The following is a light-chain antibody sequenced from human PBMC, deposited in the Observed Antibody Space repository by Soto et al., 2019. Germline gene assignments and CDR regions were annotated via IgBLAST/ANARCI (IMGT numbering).Light chain of an antibody. CDR1: QSVRSY. Sequence: EIVLTQSPATLSLSPGERATLSCRASQSVRSYLAWYQQKPGQAPRLLIYDASNRATGIPARFSGSGSGTDFTLTIRNLEPEDFAVYYCQQRSNWLWTFGQGTKVEIK. J-gene: IGKJ1*01. V-gene: IGKV3-11*01. CDR3: QQRSNWLWT. CDR2: DAS.